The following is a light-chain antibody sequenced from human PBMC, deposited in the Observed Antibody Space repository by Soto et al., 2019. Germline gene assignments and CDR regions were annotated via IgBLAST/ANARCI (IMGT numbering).Light chain of an antibody. Sequence: ENVLTHSQGTLTLSPLERDTLXCRTSQSVNSRYLAWYQQKPGQAPNLLIYGTSSRASGIPDRFSGSGSGTDFTLTISSLQPEDFATYYCQQLNSYPLTFGGGTKVDNK. CDR3: QQLNSYPLT. J-gene: IGKJ4*01. CDR1: QSVNSRY. V-gene: IGKV3-20*01. CDR2: GTS.